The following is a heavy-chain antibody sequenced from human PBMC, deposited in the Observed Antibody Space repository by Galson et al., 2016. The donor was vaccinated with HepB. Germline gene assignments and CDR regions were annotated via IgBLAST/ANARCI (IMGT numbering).Heavy chain of an antibody. J-gene: IGHJ3*02. CDR2: IYYTGNT. CDR3: ARDCTGGTCKSGDYDTFDI. CDR1: GGSISSRSYY. D-gene: IGHD2-8*02. V-gene: IGHV4-61*05. Sequence: ETLSLTCTVSGGSISSRSYYWGWVRQPPGKGLEWIAYIYYTGNTNYNPSLKSRVTISLDTSKNQFSLKLSSVTAADTAVYYCARDCTGGTCKSGDYDTFDIWGQGTVVTVSS.